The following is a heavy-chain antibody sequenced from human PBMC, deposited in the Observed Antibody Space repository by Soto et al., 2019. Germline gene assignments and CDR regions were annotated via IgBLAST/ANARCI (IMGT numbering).Heavy chain of an antibody. D-gene: IGHD3-16*01. CDR3: ARVGGTNYYYYYMDV. CDR1: GGSISSGGYY. CDR2: IYYSGST. J-gene: IGHJ6*03. Sequence: SETLSLTCTVSGGSISSGGYYRSWIRQHPGKGLEWIGYIYYSGSTYYNPSLKSRVTISVDTSKNQFSLKLSSVTAADTAVYYCARVGGTNYYYYYMDVWGKGTTVTVSS. V-gene: IGHV4-31*03.